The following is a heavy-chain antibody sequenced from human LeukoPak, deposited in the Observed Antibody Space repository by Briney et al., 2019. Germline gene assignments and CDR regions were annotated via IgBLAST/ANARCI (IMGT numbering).Heavy chain of an antibody. CDR1: GYTFTSYA. CDR2: INTNTGNR. Sequence: ASVKVSCKASGYTFTSYAMNWVRQAPGKGLEWMGWINTNTGNRTYAQGFTGRFVFSMDTSVSTAYLQISGLKAEDTAVYYCARGGEIAATMRWYYYYMDVWAKGTTVTVSS. CDR3: ARGGEIAATMRWYYYYMDV. D-gene: IGHD5-12*01. V-gene: IGHV7-4-1*02. J-gene: IGHJ6*03.